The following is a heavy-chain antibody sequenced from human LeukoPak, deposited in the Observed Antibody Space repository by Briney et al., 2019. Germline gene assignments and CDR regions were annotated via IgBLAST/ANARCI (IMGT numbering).Heavy chain of an antibody. V-gene: IGHV3-74*01. CDR2: IDNDGTKT. CDR3: ARGANWNDVYYYYGMDV. Sequence: GSLRLSCAASGFTFGSHWMNWVRQAPGKGLVWVTRIDNDGTKTNYADSVKGRFTISRDNTKNTLFLQMNSLRAEDTAVYYCARGANWNDVYYYYGMDVWGQGTTVTVSS. CDR1: GFTFGSHW. D-gene: IGHD1-1*01. J-gene: IGHJ6*02.